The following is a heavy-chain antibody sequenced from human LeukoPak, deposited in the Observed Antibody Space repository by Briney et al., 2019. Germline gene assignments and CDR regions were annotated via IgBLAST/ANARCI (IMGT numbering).Heavy chain of an antibody. CDR3: ARDPTTVITGT. CDR1: GYTFTGYY. J-gene: IGHJ5*02. D-gene: IGHD4-23*01. Sequence: GSSVKVSCKASGYTFTGYYLHWVRQAPGQGLEWMGWINPNSGGTNYAQKFQGRVTMTRDTSISTAYMELSRLRYDDTAVYYCARDPTTVITGTWGQGTLVTVSS. CDR2: INPNSGGT. V-gene: IGHV1-2*02.